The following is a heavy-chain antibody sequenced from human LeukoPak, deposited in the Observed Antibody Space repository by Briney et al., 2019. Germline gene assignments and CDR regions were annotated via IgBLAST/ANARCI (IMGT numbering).Heavy chain of an antibody. Sequence: GGSLRLSCAASGFTFSSYGMHWVRQAPGKGLEWVAFVRYDGSNKYYADSVKGRFTISIDNSKNTLYLQMNSLRAEDKAVYYWEKETTYQYYFDYWGQGPLVTVSS. CDR1: GFTFSSYG. CDR3: EKETTYQYYFDY. J-gene: IGHJ4*02. CDR2: VRYDGSNK. D-gene: IGHD1-14*01. V-gene: IGHV3-30*02.